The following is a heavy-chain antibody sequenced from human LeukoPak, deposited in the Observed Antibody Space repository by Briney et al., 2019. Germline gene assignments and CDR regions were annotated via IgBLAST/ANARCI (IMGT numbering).Heavy chain of an antibody. CDR2: INPNSGGT. J-gene: IGHJ6*03. D-gene: IGHD2-2*01. CDR3: AREKYQLLFSYYYYYMDV. Sequence: ASVKVSCKASGYTFTGYYMHWVRQAPGQGLEWMGWINPNSGGTNYAQKFQGRVTMTRDTSISTAYMELSRLRSDDTAVYYCAREKYQLLFSYYYYYMDVWGKGTTVTVS. CDR1: GYTFTGYY. V-gene: IGHV1-2*02.